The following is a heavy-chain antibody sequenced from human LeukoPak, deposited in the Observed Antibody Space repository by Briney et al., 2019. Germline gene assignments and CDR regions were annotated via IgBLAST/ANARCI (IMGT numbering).Heavy chain of an antibody. CDR2: ISDSGGNT. CDR1: GFTFNSYA. CDR3: ARAKLGIGDFDY. V-gene: IGHV3-23*01. J-gene: IGHJ4*02. Sequence: GGSLRLSCAASGFTFNSYAMSWVRQAPWERLQWVSGISDSGGNTYYADSVRGRFTISRDNSKNTLYLQMNSLRAEDTAVYYCARAKLGIGDFDYWGQGTLVTVSS. D-gene: IGHD3-16*01.